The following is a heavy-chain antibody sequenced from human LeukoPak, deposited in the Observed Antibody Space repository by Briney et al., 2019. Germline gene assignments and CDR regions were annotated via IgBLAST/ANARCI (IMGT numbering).Heavy chain of an antibody. J-gene: IGHJ4*02. V-gene: IGHV3-48*04. Sequence: GGSLRLSCAASGFTFSSYSLNWVRQAPGEGREWAAFISSSSITIYYADSVKGRFTISRDNAEKSLYLQMNSLRAEDTAVYYCARDRGGSYSAIDYWGQGTLITVSS. D-gene: IGHD2-15*01. CDR3: ARDRGGSYSAIDY. CDR1: GFTFSSYS. CDR2: ISSSSITI.